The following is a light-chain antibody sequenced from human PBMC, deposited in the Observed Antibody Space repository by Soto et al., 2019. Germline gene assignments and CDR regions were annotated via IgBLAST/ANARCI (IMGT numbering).Light chain of an antibody. J-gene: IGKJ1*01. CDR1: QSVSSN. CDR3: QQYSNWPRT. V-gene: IGKV3-15*01. Sequence: EIVMTQSPATLSVSPGERATLSCRASQSVSSNLAWYQQKPGQAPRLLIYGASTRATGIPARFSGSGSGTEFTLTIDSLQSEDFADYFCQQYSNWPRTFGQGTKV. CDR2: GAS.